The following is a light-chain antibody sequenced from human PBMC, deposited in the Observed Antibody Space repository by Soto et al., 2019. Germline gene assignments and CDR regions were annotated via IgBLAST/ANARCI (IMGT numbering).Light chain of an antibody. Sequence: EIVLTQSPGTLSLSPGERATLSCRASQSVSSSYLAWYQQKPGQAPRHLIYGASIRATGIPDRFSGSGSGTDFTLTISRLQPEDFAMYYCQQYGSSQYTFGQGTPLEIK. CDR2: GAS. CDR3: QQYGSSQYT. V-gene: IGKV3-20*01. J-gene: IGKJ2*01. CDR1: QSVSSSY.